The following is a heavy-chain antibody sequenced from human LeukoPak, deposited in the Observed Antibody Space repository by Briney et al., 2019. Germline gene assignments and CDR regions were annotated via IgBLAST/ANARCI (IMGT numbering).Heavy chain of an antibody. J-gene: IGHJ4*02. CDR3: ARVQGY. Sequence: SETLSLTCAVYGGSFSGYYWSWIRQPPGKGLEWIGEINHSGSINYNPSLKSRVTISVDASKNQFSLRLTSVTVADTAVYYCARVQGYWGQGTLVTVSS. CDR2: INHSGSI. V-gene: IGHV4-34*01. CDR1: GGSFSGYY.